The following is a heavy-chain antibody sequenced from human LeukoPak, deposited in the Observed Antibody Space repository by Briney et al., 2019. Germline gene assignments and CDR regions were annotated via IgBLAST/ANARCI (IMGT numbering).Heavy chain of an antibody. CDR3: AKVPLLYCSSTSCMRFDP. D-gene: IGHD2-2*01. V-gene: IGHV3-23*01. Sequence: PGGSLRLSCAASGSTFSSYAMSWVRQAPGKGLEWVSAISGSGGSTYYADSVKGRFTISRDNSKNTLYLQMNSLRAEDTAVYYCAKVPLLYCSSTSCMRFDPWGQGTLVTVSS. J-gene: IGHJ5*02. CDR2: ISGSGGST. CDR1: GSTFSSYA.